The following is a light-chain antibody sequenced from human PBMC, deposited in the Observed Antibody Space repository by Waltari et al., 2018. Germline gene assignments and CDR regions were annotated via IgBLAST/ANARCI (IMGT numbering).Light chain of an antibody. CDR2: EAS. Sequence: DIQMTQAPSTLSPSVGNRVTITCRARQSIATWLAWDNQRPGKAPNLLIYEASSLRSGVPSRFIGSGSGTEFTLTISSLQPDDFATYYCQQYNSYPWTFGQGTKVEIK. V-gene: IGKV1-5*03. CDR3: QQYNSYPWT. CDR1: QSIATW. J-gene: IGKJ1*01.